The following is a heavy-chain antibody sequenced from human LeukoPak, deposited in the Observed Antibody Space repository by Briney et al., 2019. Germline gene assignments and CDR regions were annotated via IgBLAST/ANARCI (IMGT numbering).Heavy chain of an antibody. J-gene: IGHJ6*03. V-gene: IGHV1-18*01. CDR3: ASRYCSGGSCFPGWYYYYYMDV. CDR1: GYTFTSYG. D-gene: IGHD2-15*01. Sequence: GASVKVSCKASGYTFTSYGISWVRQAPGQGLEWMGWISAYNGNTNYAQKLQGRVTMTTDTSTSTAYMELSSLRSEDTAVYYCASRYCSGGSCFPGWYYYYYMDVWGKGTTVTVSS. CDR2: ISAYNGNT.